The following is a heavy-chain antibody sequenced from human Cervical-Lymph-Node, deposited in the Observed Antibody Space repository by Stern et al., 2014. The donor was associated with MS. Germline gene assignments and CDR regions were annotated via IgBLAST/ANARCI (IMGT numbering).Heavy chain of an antibody. D-gene: IGHD4-17*01. J-gene: IGHJ4*02. CDR2: INPTGGRP. CDR3: ARPLPYAN. CDR1: GSTFSNYS. V-gene: IGHV1-46*01. Sequence: QVQLGQSGAEVKEPGASVKVSCKASGSTFSNYSIHWVRQAPGQGLVWMGIINPTGGRPSYAQKFQGRVTMTRDTSTRTVYMELSSLRSEDTAVYYCARPLPYANWGQGTLVTVSS.